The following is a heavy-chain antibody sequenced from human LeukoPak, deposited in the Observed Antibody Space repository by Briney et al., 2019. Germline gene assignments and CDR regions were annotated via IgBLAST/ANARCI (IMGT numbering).Heavy chain of an antibody. CDR3: ARGNPIVVVPAAVNWFDP. Sequence: RTSETLSLTCTVSGGSISSSSYYWGWIRQPPGKGLEWIGSIYYSGSTYYNPSLKSRVTISVDTSKNQFSLKLSSVTAADTAVYYCARGNPIVVVPAAVNWFDPWGQGTLVTVSS. V-gene: IGHV4-39*07. J-gene: IGHJ5*02. CDR2: IYYSGST. D-gene: IGHD2-2*01. CDR1: GGSISSSSYY.